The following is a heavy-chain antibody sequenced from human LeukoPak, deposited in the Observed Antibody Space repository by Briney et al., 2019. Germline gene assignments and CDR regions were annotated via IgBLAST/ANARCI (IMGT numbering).Heavy chain of an antibody. V-gene: IGHV3-9*01. Sequence: GGSLRLSCAASGFTFDDYAMHWVRQAPGKGLGWVSGISWNSGSIGYADSVKGRFTISRDNAKNSLYLQMNSLRAEDTALYYCAKDGDYDYVWGSYRYFDYWGQGTLVTVSS. CDR1: GFTFDDYA. CDR2: ISWNSGSI. J-gene: IGHJ4*02. CDR3: AKDGDYDYVWGSYRYFDY. D-gene: IGHD3-16*02.